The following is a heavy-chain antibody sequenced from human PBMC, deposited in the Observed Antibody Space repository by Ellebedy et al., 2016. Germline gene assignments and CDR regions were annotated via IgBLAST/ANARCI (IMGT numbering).Heavy chain of an antibody. Sequence: SETLSLXXTVSGVSFTNYYWSWIRQPPGKGLEWIGFIYYSGSTNYNPSLKSRVSISVDTSKNQFSLKLNSVTAADTAMYYCARGGGTFDYWGQGTPATVSS. CDR2: IYYSGST. CDR3: ARGGGTFDY. J-gene: IGHJ4*02. V-gene: IGHV4-59*01. CDR1: GVSFTNYY. D-gene: IGHD1-26*01.